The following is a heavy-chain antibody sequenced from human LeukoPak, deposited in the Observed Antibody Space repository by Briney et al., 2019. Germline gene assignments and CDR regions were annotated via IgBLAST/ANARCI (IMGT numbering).Heavy chain of an antibody. CDR2: ISSSNSYI. J-gene: IGHJ4*02. CDR1: GFTFSSYS. D-gene: IGHD2-15*01. V-gene: IGHV3-21*01. Sequence: GGSLRLSCAASGFTFSSYSMNWVRQAPGKGLEWVSSISSSNSYIYYADSVKGRFTISRDNAKNSLYLQMNSLRAEDTAVYYCARHPSGYCSGGSCYLRIDYWGQGTLVTVSS. CDR3: ARHPSGYCSGGSCYLRIDY.